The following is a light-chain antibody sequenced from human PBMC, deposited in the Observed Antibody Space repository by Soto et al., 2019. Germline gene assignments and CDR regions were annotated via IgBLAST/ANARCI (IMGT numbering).Light chain of an antibody. J-gene: IGKJ1*01. V-gene: IGKV3-11*01. CDR1: PSVSSY. CDR3: QQRSNWPWT. CDR2: DAS. Sequence: EIVLTQSPATLSLSPGERATLSCRASPSVSSYLAWYQQKAGQALRLLIYDASNRATGIPARFSGSGSGTDFTLTISSLEPEDFAVYYCQQRSNWPWTFGQGTKVEIK.